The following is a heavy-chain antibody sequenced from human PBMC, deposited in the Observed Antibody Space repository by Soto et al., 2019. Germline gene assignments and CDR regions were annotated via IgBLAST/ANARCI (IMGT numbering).Heavy chain of an antibody. Sequence: QVQLVESGGGVVQPGRSLSLSCAASGFTFSSYGIHWVRQAPGKGLEWVAVIWYDGSNKYYADSVKGRFTISRDNSKNTLYLQMNSLRAEDTAVSYCAREVLVRGIKYHGIDVWGQGTTVTVS. CDR1: GFTFSSYG. J-gene: IGHJ6*02. D-gene: IGHD3-10*01. V-gene: IGHV3-33*01. CDR2: IWYDGSNK. CDR3: AREVLVRGIKYHGIDV.